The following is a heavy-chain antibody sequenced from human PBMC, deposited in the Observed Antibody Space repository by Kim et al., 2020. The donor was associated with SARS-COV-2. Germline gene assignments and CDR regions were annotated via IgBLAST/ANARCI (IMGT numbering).Heavy chain of an antibody. Sequence: SETLSLTCTVSGGSISSYYWSWIRQPPGKGLEWIGYIYYSGSTNYNPSLKSRVTISVDTSKNQFSLKLSSVTDADPAVYYCARVREGDDYGDYSPITYYYYGMDVWGQGTTVTVSS. V-gene: IGHV4-59*13. CDR1: GGSISSYY. CDR3: ARVREGDDYGDYSPITYYYYGMDV. J-gene: IGHJ6*02. CDR2: IYYSGST. D-gene: IGHD4-17*01.